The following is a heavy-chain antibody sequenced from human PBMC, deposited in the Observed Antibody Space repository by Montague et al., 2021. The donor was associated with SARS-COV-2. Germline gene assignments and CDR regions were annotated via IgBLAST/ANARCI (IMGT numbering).Heavy chain of an antibody. CDR1: GFSLSTSGMC. CDR2: IDWDDAX. J-gene: IGHJ4*02. D-gene: IGHD3-9*01. Sequence: TRSLTRTFSGFSLSTSGMCVSWIRQPPGKALEWLALIDWDDAXYYSTSLKTRLTISKDTSKNRVVLTMTNMDPVDTATYYCARSHYDILTGYYTVFDYWGKGTVVTGSS. CDR3: ARSHYDILTGYYTVFDY. V-gene: IGHV2-70*01.